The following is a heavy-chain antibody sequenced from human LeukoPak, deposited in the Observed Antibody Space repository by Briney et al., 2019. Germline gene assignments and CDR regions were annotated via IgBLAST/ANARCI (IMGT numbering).Heavy chain of an antibody. CDR3: ARDSGSSSSGFDP. J-gene: IGHJ5*02. V-gene: IGHV1-69*05. D-gene: IGHD6-6*01. Sequence: SVKVSRKASGGTFSSYAISWVRQAPGQGLEWMGGIIPIFGTANYAQKFQGRVTITTDESTSTAYMELSSLRSEDTAVYYCARDSGSSSSGFDPWGQGTLVTVSS. CDR1: GGTFSSYA. CDR2: IIPIFGTA.